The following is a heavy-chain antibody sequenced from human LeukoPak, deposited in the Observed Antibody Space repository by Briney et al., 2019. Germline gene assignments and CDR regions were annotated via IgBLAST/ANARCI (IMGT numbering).Heavy chain of an antibody. Sequence: ARSLRLSCAASGFTFSSYAMHWVRQAPGKGLEWVAVISYDGSNTYYADSVKGRFTISRDNSKNTLYLQMNSLRAEDTAVYYCARDIVVVPAAIQPGAADYWGQGTLVTVSS. J-gene: IGHJ4*02. CDR3: ARDIVVVPAAIQPGAADY. CDR2: ISYDGSNT. D-gene: IGHD2-2*02. V-gene: IGHV3-30-3*01. CDR1: GFTFSSYA.